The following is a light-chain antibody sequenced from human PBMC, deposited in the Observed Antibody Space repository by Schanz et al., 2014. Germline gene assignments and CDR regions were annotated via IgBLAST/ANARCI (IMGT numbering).Light chain of an antibody. V-gene: IGLV2-8*01. CDR2: EDT. J-gene: IGLJ3*02. CDR1: SSDVGGYNY. Sequence: QSALTQPPSASGSPGQSVTISCTGTSSDVGGYNYVSWYQQHPGKAPKLMIYEDTKRPSGVPDRFSGSKSGNTASLTVSGLQAEDEADYYCCSYAGSTNLRFGGGTKLTVL. CDR3: CSYAGSTNLR.